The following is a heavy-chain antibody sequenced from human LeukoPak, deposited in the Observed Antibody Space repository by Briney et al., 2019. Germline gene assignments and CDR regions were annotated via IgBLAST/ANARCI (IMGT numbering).Heavy chain of an antibody. Sequence: SVRVSSKASGGTFSSYAISWVRQAPGQGLEWMGGIIPIFGTANYAQKFQGRVTITADESPSTAYMEQRSVRSQNTAVYYCASTASMVRGVITAYYYGMDVWGEGTTVSVSS. D-gene: IGHD3-10*01. CDR2: IIPIFGTA. V-gene: IGHV1-69*13. J-gene: IGHJ6*04. CDR1: GGTFSSYA. CDR3: ASTASMVRGVITAYYYGMDV.